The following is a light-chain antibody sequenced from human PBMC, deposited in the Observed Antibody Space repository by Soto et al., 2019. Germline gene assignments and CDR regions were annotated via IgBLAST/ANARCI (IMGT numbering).Light chain of an antibody. Sequence: QSALTQPASVSGSPGQSITISCTGTSSDVGSYNLGSWYRQDPGKAPKLIIYGDNKRPSGVSNRFSGSKSGNTASLTISGLQAEDEADYYCCSYAGDSTWVFGGGTKLTVL. J-gene: IGLJ3*02. CDR1: SSDVGSYNL. CDR2: GDN. CDR3: CSYAGDSTWV. V-gene: IGLV2-23*01.